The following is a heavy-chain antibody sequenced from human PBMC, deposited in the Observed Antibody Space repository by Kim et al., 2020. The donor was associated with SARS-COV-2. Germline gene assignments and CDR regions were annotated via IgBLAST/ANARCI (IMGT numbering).Heavy chain of an antibody. CDR1: GFTFSSYA. CDR2: SSGSGGST. Sequence: GGSLSLSCAASGFTFSSYAMRWVRQAPGKGLEWVSASSGSGGSTYYADSVKGRFTISRDNSKNTLYLQMNSLRAEDTAVYYCAKGIVGAGFDYWGQGTLVTVSS. V-gene: IGHV3-23*01. J-gene: IGHJ4*02. D-gene: IGHD1-26*01. CDR3: AKGIVGAGFDY.